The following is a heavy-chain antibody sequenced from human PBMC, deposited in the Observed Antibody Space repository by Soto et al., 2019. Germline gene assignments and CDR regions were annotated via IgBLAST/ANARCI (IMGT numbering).Heavy chain of an antibody. J-gene: IGHJ4*02. V-gene: IGHV1-3*01. CDR3: AGGLSLTQTAY. CDR2: INAGNGNT. CDR1: GYTFTNYA. D-gene: IGHD2-21*02. Sequence: QVQLVQSGAEVKKPGASVKVSCKASGYTFTNYAMHWVRQAPGQRLEWMGWINAGNGNTKYSQKFQGRVTITRNTSASAAYMELSSLRSEDTAVYYCAGGLSLTQTAYWGQGTLVTVSS.